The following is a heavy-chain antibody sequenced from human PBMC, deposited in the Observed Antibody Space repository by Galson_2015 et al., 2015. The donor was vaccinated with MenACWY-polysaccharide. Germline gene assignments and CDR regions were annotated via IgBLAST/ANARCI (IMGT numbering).Heavy chain of an antibody. CDR3: ARFWEGATAYYYYGMDV. J-gene: IGHJ6*02. D-gene: IGHD1-26*01. V-gene: IGHV3-48*01. CDR2: ISSSSSTI. Sequence: SLRLSCAASGLTFSSYSMNWVRQAPGKGLEWVSYISSSSSTIYYADSVKGRFTISRDNAKNSLYLQMNSLRAEDTAVYYCARFWEGATAYYYYGMDVWGQGTTVTVSS. CDR1: GLTFSSYS.